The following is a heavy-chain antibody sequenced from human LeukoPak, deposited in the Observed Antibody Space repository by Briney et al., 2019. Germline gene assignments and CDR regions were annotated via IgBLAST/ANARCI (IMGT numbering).Heavy chain of an antibody. J-gene: IGHJ4*02. Sequence: GGSLRLSCAASGFTVSSNYMSWVRQAPGKGLEWVSVIYSGGSTYYADSVKGRFTISRDNSKNTLYLQMNSLRAEDTAVYYCGREKVGHYGSGSYFDYWGQGTLVTVSS. CDR2: IYSGGST. V-gene: IGHV3-53*01. CDR1: GFTVSSNY. D-gene: IGHD3-10*01. CDR3: GREKVGHYGSGSYFDY.